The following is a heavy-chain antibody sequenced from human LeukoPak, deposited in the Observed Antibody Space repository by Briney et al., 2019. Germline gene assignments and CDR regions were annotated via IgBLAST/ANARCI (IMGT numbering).Heavy chain of an antibody. J-gene: IGHJ6*02. CDR2: INPNSGGT. Sequence: ASVKVSCKASGYTFTGYYMHWVRQAPGQGLEGMGWINPNSGGTNYAQKFQGRVTMTRDTSISTAYMELSRLRSDDTAVYYCARDPREVYYGMDVWGQGTTVTVSS. CDR3: ARDPREVYYGMDV. V-gene: IGHV1-2*02. CDR1: GYTFTGYY.